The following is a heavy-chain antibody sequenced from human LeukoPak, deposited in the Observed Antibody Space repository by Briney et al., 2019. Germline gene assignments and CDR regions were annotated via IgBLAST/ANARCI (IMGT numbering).Heavy chain of an antibody. Sequence: SETLSLTCAVYGGSFSGYYWSWIRQPPGKGLEWIGEINHRGSTNYNPSLKSRVTISVDTSKNQFSLKLSSVTAADTAVYYCARGAMIGGNDAFDIWGQGTMVTVSS. CDR2: INHRGST. CDR1: GGSFSGYY. J-gene: IGHJ3*02. D-gene: IGHD3-22*01. CDR3: ARGAMIGGNDAFDI. V-gene: IGHV4-34*01.